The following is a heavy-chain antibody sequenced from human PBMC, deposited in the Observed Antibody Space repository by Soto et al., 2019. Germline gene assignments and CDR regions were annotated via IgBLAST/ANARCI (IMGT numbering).Heavy chain of an antibody. CDR1: GYSFTSYG. Sequence: RXECLMSSCKGCGYSFTSYGISWVRQMPGKGLEWMGRIDPSDSYTNYSPSFQGHVTISADKSIRTAYLQWSSLKASDTAMYYCARPHIPIFGGDYYGMDVWGQGTTVTGSS. J-gene: IGHJ6*02. D-gene: IGHD3-3*01. CDR3: ARPHIPIFGGDYYGMDV. V-gene: IGHV5-10-1*01. CDR2: IDPSDSYT.